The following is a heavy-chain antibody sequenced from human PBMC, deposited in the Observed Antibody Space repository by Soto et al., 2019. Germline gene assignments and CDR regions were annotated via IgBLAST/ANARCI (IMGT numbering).Heavy chain of an antibody. CDR2: IIPIFGTA. CDR3: AREAYCGGDCPGGEYFQH. CDR1: GGTFSSYA. Sequence: QVQLVQSGAEVKKPGSSVKVSCKASGGTFSSYAISWVRQAPGQGLEWMGGIIPIFGTANYAQKFQGRVTITADESTSTAYMELSSLRSEDTAVYYCAREAYCGGDCPGGEYFQHWGQGTLVTVSS. D-gene: IGHD2-21*02. J-gene: IGHJ1*01. V-gene: IGHV1-69*12.